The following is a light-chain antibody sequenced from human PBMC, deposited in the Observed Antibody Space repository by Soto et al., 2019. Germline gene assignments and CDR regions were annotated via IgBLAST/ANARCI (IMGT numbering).Light chain of an antibody. CDR1: SSDVGSYNL. J-gene: IGLJ2*01. Sequence: QSVLTQPASVSGSPGQSNTISCTGTSSDVGSYNLVSWYQQHPGKAPKLMIYEGSKRPSGVSNRFSGSKSGNTASLTISGLQAEDEADYYCCSYAGSSTSVVFGGGTKLTVL. CDR3: CSYAGSSTSVV. CDR2: EGS. V-gene: IGLV2-23*01.